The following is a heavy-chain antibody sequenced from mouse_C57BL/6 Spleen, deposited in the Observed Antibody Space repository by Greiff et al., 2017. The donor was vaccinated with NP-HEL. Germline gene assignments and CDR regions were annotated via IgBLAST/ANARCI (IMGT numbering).Heavy chain of an antibody. CDR3: ARSGIYYDYDDLGMDY. Sequence: EVKVVESGPGLAKPSQTLSLTCSVTGYSITSDYWNWIRKFPGNKLEYMGYISYSGSTYYNPSLKSRISITRDTSKNQYYLQLNSVTTEDTATYYCARSGIYYDYDDLGMDYWGQGTSVTVSS. V-gene: IGHV3-8*01. D-gene: IGHD2-4*01. CDR1: GYSITSDY. CDR2: ISYSGST. J-gene: IGHJ4*01.